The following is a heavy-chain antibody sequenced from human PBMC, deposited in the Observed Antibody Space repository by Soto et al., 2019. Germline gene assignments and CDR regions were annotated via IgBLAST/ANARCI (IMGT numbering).Heavy chain of an antibody. CDR2: TDQDESEK. Sequence: PGGSLRLSCAASGFTFSTYWMSWVCQAPGKGLEWVANTDQDESEKNFVDSVKGRFTISRDNAKNSLYLQMNSLRAEDTAVYYCARDRGYSTFDYWGQGALVTVSS. V-gene: IGHV3-7*01. J-gene: IGHJ4*02. CDR3: ARDRGYSTFDY. D-gene: IGHD4-4*01. CDR1: GFTFSTYW.